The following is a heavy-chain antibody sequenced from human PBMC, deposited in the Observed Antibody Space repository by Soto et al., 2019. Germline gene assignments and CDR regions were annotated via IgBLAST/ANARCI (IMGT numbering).Heavy chain of an antibody. CDR2: IGASGDIT. Sequence: WGSLRLSCAASGFSFTNFAMILFRQSPFKWLEWVAGIGASGDITWYADSVKGRLSISRDNSKNTLYLQLNSLRFEDTAVYYCAKDDFTDRGDDYFDYWGPGTLVTVSS. V-gene: IGHV3-23*01. D-gene: IGHD2-21*02. CDR3: AKDDFTDRGDDYFDY. J-gene: IGHJ4*02. CDR1: GFSFTNFA.